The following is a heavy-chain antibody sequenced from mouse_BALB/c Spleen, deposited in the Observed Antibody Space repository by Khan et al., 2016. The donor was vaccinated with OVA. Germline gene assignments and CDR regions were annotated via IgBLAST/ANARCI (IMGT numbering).Heavy chain of an antibody. J-gene: IGHJ2*01. Sequence: EVELVESGGGLVQPGGSRKLSCAASGFTFSSFGMHWVRQAPEKGLEWVAYISGDSNTNYYTDTVKGRFTISRDNSKNTLFLQMTSLRSEDSSMYYCARSYFYWYYFDQSGHGTTLPVSS. CDR2: ISGDSNTN. CDR3: ARSYFYWYYFDQ. D-gene: IGHD1-1*01. CDR1: GFTFSSFG. V-gene: IGHV5-17*02.